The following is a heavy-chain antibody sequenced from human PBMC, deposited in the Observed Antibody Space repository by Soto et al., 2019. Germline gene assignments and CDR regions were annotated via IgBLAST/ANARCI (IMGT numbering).Heavy chain of an antibody. V-gene: IGHV3-9*01. CDR3: AKELISSSMGALDI. D-gene: IGHD3-10*01. CDR2: ISWNSGSR. CDR1: GFTFDEYA. Sequence: GGSLRLSCAASGFTFDEYAMHWVRQPPGKGLEWVSGISWNSGSRGYADSVKGRFTISRDNAKKSLYLQLNSLRPGDTALYYCAKELISSSMGALDIWGQGTMVTVSS. J-gene: IGHJ3*02.